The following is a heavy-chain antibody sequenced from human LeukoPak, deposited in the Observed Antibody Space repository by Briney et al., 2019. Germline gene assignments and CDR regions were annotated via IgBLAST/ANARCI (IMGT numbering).Heavy chain of an antibody. CDR2: VYHSGST. J-gene: IGHJ4*02. D-gene: IGHD3-3*01. CDR3: ARRRLHYYVGSGYSQDTYFDY. Sequence: SETLSLTCSLSLDSLSKSNYYWAWIRQPPGKGLEWIANVYHSGSTDYNPSLESRATISVDTSKNHFPLNLTSVTAADTDVHPCARRRLHYYVGSGYSQDTYFDYWGRGMLVTVSS. V-gene: IGHV4-39*02. CDR1: LDSLSKSNYY.